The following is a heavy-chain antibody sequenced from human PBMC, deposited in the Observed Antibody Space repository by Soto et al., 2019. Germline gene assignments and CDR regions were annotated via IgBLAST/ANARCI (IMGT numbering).Heavy chain of an antibody. CDR2: IYYSGRT. J-gene: IGHJ4*02. V-gene: IGHV4-59*01. Sequence: PSETLSLTCTVSGGSITGYYWNWIRQCPGKGLEWIGHIYYSGRTTYNPSLKSRVIISVDMSENQFSLKVTSVTAADTAVYYCARVDTGRYCEVDLWGPGTLVTVSS. CDR3: ARVDTGRYCEVDL. CDR1: GGSITGYY. D-gene: IGHD1-26*01.